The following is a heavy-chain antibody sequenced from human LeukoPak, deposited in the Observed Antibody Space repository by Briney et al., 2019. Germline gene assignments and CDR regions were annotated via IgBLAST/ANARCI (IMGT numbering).Heavy chain of an antibody. CDR3: AEDQPLLLWFGEMVY. D-gene: IGHD3-10*01. CDR1: GFTFSSYG. V-gene: IGHV3-30*02. J-gene: IGHJ4*02. CDR2: IRYDGSNK. Sequence: GGSLRLSCAASGFTFSSYGMHWVRQAPGKGLEWVAFIRYDGSNKYYADSVKGRFTISRDNSKNTLYLQMNSLRAEDTAVYYCAEDQPLLLWFGEMVYWGQGTLVTVSS.